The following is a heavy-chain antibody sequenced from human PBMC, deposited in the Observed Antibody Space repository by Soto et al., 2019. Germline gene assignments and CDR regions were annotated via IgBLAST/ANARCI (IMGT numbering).Heavy chain of an antibody. D-gene: IGHD6-19*01. CDR1: GYTFTSYY. CDR3: ARDIAVAGTGGWFAP. V-gene: IGHV1-46*01. CDR2: INPSGGST. J-gene: IGHJ5*02. Sequence: ASVKFSFKASGYTFTSYYMHWVRQAPGQGLEWMGIINPSGGSTSYAQKFQGRVTMTRDTSTSTVYMELSSLRSEDTAVYYCARDIAVAGTGGWFAPGGQGTLVPV.